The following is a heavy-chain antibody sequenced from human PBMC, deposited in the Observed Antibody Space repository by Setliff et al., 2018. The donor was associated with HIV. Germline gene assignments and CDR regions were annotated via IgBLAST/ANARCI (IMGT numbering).Heavy chain of an antibody. J-gene: IGHJ4*02. Sequence: ASETLSLTCTVSGGSISRGSYYWSWIRQPAGKGLEWIGRIYTNGNTNYNPSLKSRVTVSADTSKNQFSLRLSSVTAADRAVYYCARGGGPDTNFDLWGQGTLVTVSS. CDR1: GGSISRGSYY. D-gene: IGHD5-18*01. CDR3: ARGGGPDTNFDL. CDR2: IYTNGNT. V-gene: IGHV4-61*02.